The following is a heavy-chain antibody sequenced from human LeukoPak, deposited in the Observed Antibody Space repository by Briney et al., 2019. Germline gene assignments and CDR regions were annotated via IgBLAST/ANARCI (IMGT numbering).Heavy chain of an antibody. CDR3: ARTVRDSYNEDDLYFDY. Sequence: ASVKVSCKASGGTFSSYAIIWVRQAPGQGLEWMGGIIPIFGTANYAQKFQGRVTITTDESTSTAYMELSSLRSEDTAVYYCARTVRDSYNEDDLYFDYWGQGTLVTVSS. CDR2: IIPIFGTA. V-gene: IGHV1-69*05. D-gene: IGHD5-24*01. J-gene: IGHJ4*02. CDR1: GGTFSSYA.